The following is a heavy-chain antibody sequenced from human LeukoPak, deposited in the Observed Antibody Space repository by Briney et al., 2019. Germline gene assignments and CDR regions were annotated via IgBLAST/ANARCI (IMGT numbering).Heavy chain of an antibody. D-gene: IGHD2-21*02. Sequence: PSETLSLTCAVYGGSFSGYYWSWIRQPPGKGLEWIGEINHSGSTNYNPSLKSRVTISVDTSKNQFSLKLRSVTAAEKAVYYCARGATQAYCGGDCPNFDYWRQGTLVTVPS. CDR3: ARGATQAYCGGDCPNFDY. V-gene: IGHV4-34*01. J-gene: IGHJ4*02. CDR2: INHSGST. CDR1: GGSFSGYY.